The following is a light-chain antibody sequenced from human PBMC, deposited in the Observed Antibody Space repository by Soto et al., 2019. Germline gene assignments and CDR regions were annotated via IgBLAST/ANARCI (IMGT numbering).Light chain of an antibody. CDR2: DAS. Sequence: DIVLTQSPATLSLSPGERATLSCRASQNVGSSLAWYQQKPGQAPRLLIYDASSRATGIPARFSGSGSGTDFTLTSSSLEPEDFAVYYCQQRGDWYTFGQGTKVEIK. V-gene: IGKV3-11*01. J-gene: IGKJ2*01. CDR1: QNVGSS. CDR3: QQRGDWYT.